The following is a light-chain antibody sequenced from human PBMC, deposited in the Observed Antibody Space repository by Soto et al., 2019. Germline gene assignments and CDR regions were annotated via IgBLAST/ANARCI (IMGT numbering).Light chain of an antibody. CDR1: SSDVGGYNS. Sequence: QSALTQPASVSGSPGQSIAISCTGTSSDVGGYNSVSWFQQHPGKAPKLIIYDVNDRPSAVSDRFSGSKSGNTASLTISGLQTEDEADYYCISFTNRKTYVFGTGTKLTVL. V-gene: IGLV2-14*01. J-gene: IGLJ1*01. CDR3: ISFTNRKTYV. CDR2: DVN.